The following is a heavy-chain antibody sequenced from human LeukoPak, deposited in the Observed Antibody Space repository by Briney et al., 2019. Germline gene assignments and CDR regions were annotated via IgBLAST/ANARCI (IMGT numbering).Heavy chain of an antibody. V-gene: IGHV3-30*03. CDR1: GFIFSSYD. J-gene: IGHJ4*02. CDR2: ISYDGSNK. D-gene: IGHD1-7*01. Sequence: QPGGSLRLSCAASGFIFSSYDVHWVRQAPGKGLEWVAVISYDGSNKYYTDSVKGRFTISRDNSKNTLSLQLNSLRVEDTAVYYCARELELLGVDYWGQGTLVTVSS. CDR3: ARELELLGVDY.